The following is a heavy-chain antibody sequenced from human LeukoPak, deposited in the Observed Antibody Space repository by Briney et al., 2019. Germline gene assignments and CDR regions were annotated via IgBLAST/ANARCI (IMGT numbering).Heavy chain of an antibody. CDR2: IYYTGNT. J-gene: IGHJ5*02. D-gene: IGHD5-24*01. CDR1: GGSISYYY. V-gene: IGHV4-59*01. CDR3: ARDRLQLQS. Sequence: PSETLSPTCTVSGGSISYYYWNWIRQPPGKGLEWIGYIYYTGNTNYNPSLKSRVTISVDTSKNQFSLKLSSVTAADTAVYYCARDRLQLQSWGQGTLVTVSS.